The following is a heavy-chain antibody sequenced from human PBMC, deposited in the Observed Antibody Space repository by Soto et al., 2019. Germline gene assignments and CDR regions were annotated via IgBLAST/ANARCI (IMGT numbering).Heavy chain of an antibody. D-gene: IGHD6-13*01. CDR1: GVTFDDYA. CDR2: ISWNSGSI. J-gene: IGHJ4*02. V-gene: IGHV3-9*01. CDR3: AKDNLNLVYSSSWFVRPI. Sequence: GGSLRLSCAASGVTFDDYAMHWVRQAPGKGLEWVSGISWNSGSIGYADSVKGRFTISRDNAKNSLYLQMNSLRAEDTALYYCAKDNLNLVYSSSWFVRPIWGQATLLTVSS.